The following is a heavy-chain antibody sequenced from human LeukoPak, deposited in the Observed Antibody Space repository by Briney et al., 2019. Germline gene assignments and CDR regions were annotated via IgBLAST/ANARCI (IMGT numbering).Heavy chain of an antibody. V-gene: IGHV1-2*02. CDR3: ARDPPTKYYDFWSGYPIGGMDV. D-gene: IGHD3-3*01. J-gene: IGHJ6*02. CDR2: INPNSGGT. CDR1: GYTFTGYY. Sequence: ASVKVSCKASGYTFTGYYMHWVRQAPGQGLEWMGWINPNSGGTNYAQKLQGRVTMTTDTSTSTAYMELRSLRSDDTAVYYCARDPPTKYYDFWSGYPIGGMDVWGQGTTVTVSS.